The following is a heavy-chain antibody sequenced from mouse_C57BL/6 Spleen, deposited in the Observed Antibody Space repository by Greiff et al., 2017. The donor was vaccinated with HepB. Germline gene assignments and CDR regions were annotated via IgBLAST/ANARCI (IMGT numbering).Heavy chain of an antibody. J-gene: IGHJ2*01. CDR1: GFTFSDYG. CDR3: ARSANWDIFDY. V-gene: IGHV5-17*01. D-gene: IGHD4-1*01. CDR2: ISSGSSTI. Sequence: EVHLVESGGGLVKPGGSLKLSCAASGFTFSDYGMHWVRQAPEKGLEWVAYISSGSSTIYYADTVKGRFTISRDKAKNTLFLQMTSLRSEDTAMYYCARSANWDIFDYWGQGTTLTVSS.